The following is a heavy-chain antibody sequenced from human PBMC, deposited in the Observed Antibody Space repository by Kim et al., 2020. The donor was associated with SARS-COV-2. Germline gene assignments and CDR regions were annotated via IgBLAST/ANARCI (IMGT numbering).Heavy chain of an antibody. CDR3: AKAPISSSGWSYFDY. Sequence: GGSLRLSCAASGFTFDDYAMHWVRQAPGKGLEWVSGISWNSGSIGYADSVKGRFTISRDNAKNSLYLQMNSLRAEDTALYYCAKAPISSSGWSYFDYWGQGTLVTVSS. D-gene: IGHD6-19*01. V-gene: IGHV3-9*01. CDR1: GFTFDDYA. CDR2: ISWNSGSI. J-gene: IGHJ4*02.